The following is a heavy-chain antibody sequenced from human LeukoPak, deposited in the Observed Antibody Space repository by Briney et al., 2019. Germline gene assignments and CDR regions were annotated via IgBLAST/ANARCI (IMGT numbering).Heavy chain of an antibody. D-gene: IGHD6-13*01. CDR1: GFTFSDYY. Sequence: PGGSLRLSCAASGFTFSDYYMNWVRQAPGKGLEWVSSISSSSSYIYYADSVKGRFTISRDNAKNSLYLQMNSLRAEDTAVYYCASVLAAAGTNYWGQGTLVTVSS. J-gene: IGHJ4*02. CDR3: ASVLAAAGTNY. V-gene: IGHV3-21*01. CDR2: ISSSSSYI.